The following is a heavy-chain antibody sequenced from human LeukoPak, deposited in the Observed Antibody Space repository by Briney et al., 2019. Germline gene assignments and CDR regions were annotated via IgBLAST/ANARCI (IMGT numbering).Heavy chain of an antibody. CDR2: IYHGDSRT. CDR1: GYTFATYW. V-gene: IGHV5-51*01. J-gene: IGHJ4*02. Sequence: GESLKISCKGSGYTFATYWIGWVRQMPGKGLEWMGIIYHGDSRTTYGPSFQGQVTISADKSIRTAYLQWNSLKASDTAIYYCVRHLSDITSCPNYWGPGTLITVAS. CDR3: VRHLSDITSCPNY. D-gene: IGHD2-2*01.